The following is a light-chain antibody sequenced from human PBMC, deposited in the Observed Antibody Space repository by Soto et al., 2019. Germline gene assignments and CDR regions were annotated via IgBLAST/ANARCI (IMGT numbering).Light chain of an antibody. CDR3: KQYYSYVLP. CDR1: QGISSY. Sequence: AIRMTQSPSSFSASTGDRVTITCRASQGISSYLAWYQQKPGKAPKLLIYAASTLQSRVPSRFRGSGSGTDFTLTISCRQCEHFATYYCKQYYSYVLPFGGGTKVDIK. J-gene: IGKJ4*01. V-gene: IGKV1-8*01. CDR2: AAS.